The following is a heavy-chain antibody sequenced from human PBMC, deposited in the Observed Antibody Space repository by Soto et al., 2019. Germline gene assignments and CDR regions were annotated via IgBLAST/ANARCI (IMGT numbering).Heavy chain of an antibody. D-gene: IGHD3-22*01. V-gene: IGHV5-51*01. Sequence: GESLKISCKGSGYSFTSYWIGWVRQMPGKGLEWMGIIYPGDSDTRYSPSFQGQVTISADKSISTAYLQWSSLKASDTAMYYCARHRGDYYDSSGYYHGWFDPWGQGTLVTVSS. CDR3: ARHRGDYYDSSGYYHGWFDP. CDR1: GYSFTSYW. CDR2: IYPGDSDT. J-gene: IGHJ5*02.